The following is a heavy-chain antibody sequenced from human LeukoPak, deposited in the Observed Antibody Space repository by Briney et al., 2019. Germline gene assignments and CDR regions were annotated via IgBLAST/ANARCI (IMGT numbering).Heavy chain of an antibody. V-gene: IGHV3-23*01. Sequence: PGGSLRLSCAASGFTFTIYAMSWVRQAPGKGLEWVSGISGSDRKTYYADSVKGRFTISRDSSKNTLYLQMNSLRAEDTAVYYCAKAYQLWLLEGFDPWGQGTLVTVSS. CDR1: GFTFTIYA. CDR3: AKAYQLWLLEGFDP. CDR2: ISGSDRKT. D-gene: IGHD5-18*01. J-gene: IGHJ5*02.